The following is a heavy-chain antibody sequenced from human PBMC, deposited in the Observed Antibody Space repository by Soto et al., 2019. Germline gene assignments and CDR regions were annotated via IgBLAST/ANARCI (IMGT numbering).Heavy chain of an antibody. CDR3: ATSAGGSGYYPARDY. CDR2: IIPSLGIA. D-gene: IGHD3-3*01. J-gene: IGHJ4*02. CDR1: GGTFSSYT. Sequence: QVQLVQSGAEVKKPGSSVKVSCKASGGTFSSYTISWVRQAPGQGLEWMGRIIPSLGIANYAQKFQGRVTITADKSTSTAYMELSSLRSEDTAVYYCATSAGGSGYYPARDYWGQGTLVTVSS. V-gene: IGHV1-69*02.